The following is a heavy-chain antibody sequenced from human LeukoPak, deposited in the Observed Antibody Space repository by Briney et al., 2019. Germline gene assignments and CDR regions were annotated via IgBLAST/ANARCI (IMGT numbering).Heavy chain of an antibody. CDR1: GFTFSSYA. J-gene: IGHJ3*02. CDR2: ILGSGDGT. D-gene: IGHD1-26*01. Sequence: PGGSLRLSCAASGFTFSSYAMSWVRQAPGKGLEWVSGILGSGDGTYYADSVKGRFTISRDNSKNKLYMQVNSLRGDDTAVYYCAKGNSGSNAGGAFDIWGQGTMVTVSS. V-gene: IGHV3-23*01. CDR3: AKGNSGSNAGGAFDI.